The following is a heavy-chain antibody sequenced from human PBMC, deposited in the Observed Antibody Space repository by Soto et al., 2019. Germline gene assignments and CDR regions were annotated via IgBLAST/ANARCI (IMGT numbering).Heavy chain of an antibody. D-gene: IGHD3-10*01. Sequence: QVQLVESGGGLVKPGGSLRLSCAASGFTFSDYYMSWIRQAPGKGLEWVSYISSSSSYTNYADSVKGRFTISRDNAKNSLYLQMNSLRAEDTAVYYCARDYGSGVNWFDPWGQGTLVTVSS. J-gene: IGHJ5*02. CDR1: GFTFSDYY. CDR2: ISSSSSYT. CDR3: ARDYGSGVNWFDP. V-gene: IGHV3-11*05.